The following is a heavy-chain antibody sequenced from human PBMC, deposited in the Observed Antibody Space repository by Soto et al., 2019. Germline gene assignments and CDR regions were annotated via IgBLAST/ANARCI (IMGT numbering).Heavy chain of an antibody. V-gene: IGHV4-30-4*01. D-gene: IGHD3-9*01. CDR3: ARAATYYDILTGYYNLSYFQH. CDR1: GGSISSGDYY. J-gene: IGHJ1*01. Sequence: SETLSLTCTVSGGSISSGDYYWSWIRQPPGKGLEWIGYIYYSGSTYYNPSLKSRVTISVDTSKNQFSLKLSSVTAADTAVYYCARAATYYDILTGYYNLSYFQHSGQSTLVTVST. CDR2: IYYSGST.